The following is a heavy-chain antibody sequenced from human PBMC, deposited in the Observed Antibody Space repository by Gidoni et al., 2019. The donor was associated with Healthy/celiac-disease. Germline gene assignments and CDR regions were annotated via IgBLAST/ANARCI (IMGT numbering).Heavy chain of an antibody. Sequence: EVQLVESGGGRVKRGGSLRCPWAASGSPCGSHSMNWVRHATGKGLEWVSSICRSSRYIYYADSVKCRFTISRDKAKNALYLQMNSLRAEDTAVYYCARAPNLNWGIAAAGTTHYGMDVWGQGTTVTVSS. D-gene: IGHD6-13*01. J-gene: IGHJ6*02. CDR3: ARAPNLNWGIAAAGTTHYGMDV. CDR1: GSPCGSHS. CDR2: ICRSSRYI. V-gene: IGHV3-21*01.